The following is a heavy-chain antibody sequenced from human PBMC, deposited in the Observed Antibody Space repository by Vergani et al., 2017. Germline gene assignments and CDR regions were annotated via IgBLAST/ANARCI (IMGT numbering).Heavy chain of an antibody. CDR2: INHSGST. J-gene: IGHJ4*02. CDR1: GGSFSGYY. Sequence: QVQLQQWGAGLLKPSETLSLICAVYGGSFSGYYWSWIRQPPGKGLEWIGEINHSGSTNYNPSLKSRVTISVDTSKNQISLKPSSVTAADTAVYYFAGGYNVLRFLEWLPFDYWGQGTLVTVSS. CDR3: AGGYNVLRFLEWLPFDY. V-gene: IGHV4-34*01. D-gene: IGHD3-3*01.